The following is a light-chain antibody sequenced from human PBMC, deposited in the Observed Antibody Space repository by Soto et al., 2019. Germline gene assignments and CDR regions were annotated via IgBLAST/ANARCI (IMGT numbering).Light chain of an antibody. CDR3: QQYNNWPGT. CDR1: ESISRDY. J-gene: IGKJ4*01. CDR2: GAS. V-gene: IGKV3-20*01. Sequence: EIVLTQSPGTLSLSPGQRATLSCRASESISRDYLAWYQQRLGQAPRLLIYGASSGATGIPDRFSGSGSGTDFTLTISRLEPEDFAIYFCQQYNNWPGTFGGGTKVEIK.